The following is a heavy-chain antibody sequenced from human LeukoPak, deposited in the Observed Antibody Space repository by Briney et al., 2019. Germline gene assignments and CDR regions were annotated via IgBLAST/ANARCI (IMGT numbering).Heavy chain of an antibody. J-gene: IGHJ1*01. CDR3: ARDPRYSSSWYVRSHFQH. CDR1: GGSISSSSYY. CDR2: IYYSGST. D-gene: IGHD6-13*01. V-gene: IGHV4-39*07. Sequence: SETLSLTCTVSGGSISSSSYYWGWIRQPPGKGLEWIGSIYYSGSTYYNPSLKSRVTISVDTSKNQFSLKLSSVTAADTAVYYCARDPRYSSSWYVRSHFQHWGQGTLVTVSS.